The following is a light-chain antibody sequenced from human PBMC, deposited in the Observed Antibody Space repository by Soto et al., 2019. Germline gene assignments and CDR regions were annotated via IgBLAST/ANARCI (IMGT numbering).Light chain of an antibody. CDR3: QPYNDFQYT. CDR1: QSIGSW. CDR2: KAT. Sequence: DIQMTQSPSTLSASVGDGVTITCRASQSIGSWLAWYQQKPGKAPNLLIYKATNLQSGVPSRFSGSGSGTDFSLTISSLQPVDSATYFCQPYNDFQYTVGPGTKLEI. J-gene: IGKJ2*01. V-gene: IGKV1-5*03.